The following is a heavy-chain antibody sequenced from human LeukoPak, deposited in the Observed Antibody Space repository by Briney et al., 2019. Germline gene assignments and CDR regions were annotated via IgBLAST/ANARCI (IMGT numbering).Heavy chain of an antibody. D-gene: IGHD4-17*01. CDR3: AKDRDVAVTYYFDY. CDR2: IWYDGSNK. CDR1: GFTFSSYG. Sequence: GRSLRLSCAASGFTFSSYGMHWVRQAPGKGLEWVAVIWYDGSNKYYADSVKGRFTISRDNSKNTLYLQMNSLRAEDTAVYYCAKDRDVAVTYYFDYWGQGTLVTVSS. J-gene: IGHJ4*02. V-gene: IGHV3-33*06.